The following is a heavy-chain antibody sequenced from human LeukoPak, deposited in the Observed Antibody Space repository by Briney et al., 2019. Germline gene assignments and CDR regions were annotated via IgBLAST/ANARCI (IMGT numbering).Heavy chain of an antibody. D-gene: IGHD1-1*01. CDR3: VRGHTTATYYFDY. CDR2: ISGSGGST. V-gene: IGHV3-23*01. J-gene: IGHJ4*02. CDR1: GFTFSRSD. Sequence: GGSLRLSCSASGFTFSRSDMIWVRQAPGKGLEWVSIISGSGGSTFYADSVRGRFTISRDNSDNRLYLQMNSLRAEDTAVYYCVRGHTTATYYFDYWGQGTLVTVSS.